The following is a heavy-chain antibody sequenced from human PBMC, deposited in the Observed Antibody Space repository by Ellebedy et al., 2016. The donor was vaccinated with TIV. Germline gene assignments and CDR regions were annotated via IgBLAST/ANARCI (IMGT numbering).Heavy chain of an antibody. CDR3: ARERRDLGAFDI. Sequence: SVKVSXXASAGTFSSYAISWVRQAPGQGLEWMGGIIPIFGTANYAQKFQGRVTITADESTSTAYMELSSLRSEDTAVYYCARERRDLGAFDIWGQGTMVTVSS. CDR1: AGTFSSYA. J-gene: IGHJ3*02. D-gene: IGHD3-16*01. V-gene: IGHV1-69*13. CDR2: IIPIFGTA.